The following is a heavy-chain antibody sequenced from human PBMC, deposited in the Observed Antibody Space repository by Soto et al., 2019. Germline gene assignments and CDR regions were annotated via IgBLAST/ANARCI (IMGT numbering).Heavy chain of an antibody. CDR3: ASSMNGYCSSTSCYPPDY. CDR2: IIPIFGTA. CDR1: GGTFSSYA. V-gene: IGHV1-69*01. D-gene: IGHD2-2*01. Sequence: QVQLVQSGAEVKKPGSSVKVSCKASGGTFSSYAISWVRQAPGQGLEWMGGIIPIFGTANYAQKFQGRVTITADESTSTAYMELSSLRSEDTAVYYCASSMNGYCSSTSCYPPDYWGQGTLVTVSS. J-gene: IGHJ4*02.